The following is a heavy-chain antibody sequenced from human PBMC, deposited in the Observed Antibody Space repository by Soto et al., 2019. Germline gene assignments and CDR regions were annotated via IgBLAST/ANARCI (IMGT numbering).Heavy chain of an antibody. CDR2: IYYSGST. J-gene: IGHJ4*02. V-gene: IGHV4-61*01. CDR3: ARIPIGIAVAGTGV. Sequence: SDTPSLTCTVSGGSVCSGSYYWSWIRQPPGKGLEWIGYIYYSGSTNYNPSLKSRVTISVDTSKNQFSLKLSSVTAADTAVYYCARIPIGIAVAGTGVWGQGTLVTAPQ. CDR1: GGSVCSGSYY. D-gene: IGHD6-19*01.